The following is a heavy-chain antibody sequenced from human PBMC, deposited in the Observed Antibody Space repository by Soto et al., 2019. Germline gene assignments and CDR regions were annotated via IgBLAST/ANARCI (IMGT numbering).Heavy chain of an antibody. CDR3: ARGMTTVPTYDY. J-gene: IGHJ4*02. V-gene: IGHV4-30-2*01. Sequence: PSETLSRTSTPSGASVTHGHYSTSWFPQPPGKGLEWIGYIYPSGSTYYNPSLKSRVTISVDRSKNQFSLNLSSVTAADTAVYYCARGMTTVPTYDYWGQGTLVTVSS. D-gene: IGHD4-4*01. CDR2: IYPSGST. CDR1: GASVTHGHYS.